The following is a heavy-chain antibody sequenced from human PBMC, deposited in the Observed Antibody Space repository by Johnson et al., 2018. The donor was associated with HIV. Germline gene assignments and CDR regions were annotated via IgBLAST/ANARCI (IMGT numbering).Heavy chain of an antibody. D-gene: IGHD3-22*01. CDR3: TADPIFLGYYFHSSP. CDR1: GFTFSSYA. Sequence: QVQLVESGGGVVQPGRSLRLSCAASGFTFSSYAMHWVRQAPGKGLEWVAVISYDGSNKYYADSVKGRFTISRDDSKTTLYLQMNSLKTEDTGVYFCTADPIFLGYYFHSSPWGQGTMVTVSS. V-gene: IGHV3-30*04. CDR2: ISYDGSNK. J-gene: IGHJ3*01.